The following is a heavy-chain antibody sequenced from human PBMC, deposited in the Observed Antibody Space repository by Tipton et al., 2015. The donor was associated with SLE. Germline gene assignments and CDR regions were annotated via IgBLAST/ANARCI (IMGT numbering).Heavy chain of an antibody. CDR1: GGSFSGYY. J-gene: IGHJ4*02. Sequence: TLSLTCAVYGGSFSGYYWSWIRQPPGKGLEWIGEINHSGSTNYNPSLKSRVTISVDTSKNQFSLKLSSVTAADTAVYYCARAYAGDVDDWGQGTLVTVSS. CDR3: ARAYAGDVDD. D-gene: IGHD2-2*01. V-gene: IGHV4-34*01. CDR2: INHSGST.